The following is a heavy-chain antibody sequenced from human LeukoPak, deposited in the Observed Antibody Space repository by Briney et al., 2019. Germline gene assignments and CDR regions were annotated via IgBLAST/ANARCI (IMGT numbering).Heavy chain of an antibody. Sequence: GGSLRLSCAASGFMYSTYDMHWVRQATGKHLEWVSSISIAGDTYYPGSVKDRFTISRENANNSLYLQMNNVRAGDTAVYYCARGRHYGSGSPYWFDPWGQGTLVIVSS. CDR2: ISIAGDT. CDR3: ARGRHYGSGSPYWFDP. D-gene: IGHD3-10*01. J-gene: IGHJ5*02. CDR1: GFMYSTYD. V-gene: IGHV3-13*01.